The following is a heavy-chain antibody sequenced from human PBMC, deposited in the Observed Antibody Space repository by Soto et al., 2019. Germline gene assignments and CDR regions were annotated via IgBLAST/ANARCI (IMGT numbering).Heavy chain of an antibody. V-gene: IGHV1-18*01. CDR1: GYTFTSYG. D-gene: IGHD2-15*01. J-gene: IGHJ3*02. CDR2: ISAYNGNT. Sequence: GASVKVSCKASGYTFTSYGISWVRQAPGQGLEWMGWISAYNGNTNYAQKLQGRVTMTTGTSTSTAYMELRSLRSDDTAVYYCERDGVRGYCSGGSCSHAFDIWGQGTMVTVSS. CDR3: ERDGVRGYCSGGSCSHAFDI.